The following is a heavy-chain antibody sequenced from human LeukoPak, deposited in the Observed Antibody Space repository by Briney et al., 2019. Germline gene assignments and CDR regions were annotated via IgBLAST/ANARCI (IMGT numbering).Heavy chain of an antibody. Sequence: GGSLRLSCAASGFSFSSYGMHWARQAPGKGLEWEAVISYDGSNKYYALSVKGRFTISRDNSKNTLYLQMSSLRAEDTAVYYCAKDLEATTRGFDYWGQGSRVTVSS. CDR2: ISYDGSNK. CDR3: AKDLEATTRGFDY. D-gene: IGHD5-12*01. J-gene: IGHJ4*02. V-gene: IGHV3-30*18. CDR1: GFSFSSYG.